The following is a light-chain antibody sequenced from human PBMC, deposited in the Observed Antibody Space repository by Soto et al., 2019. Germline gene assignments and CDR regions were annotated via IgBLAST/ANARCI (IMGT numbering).Light chain of an antibody. J-gene: IGLJ3*02. CDR1: GSNIGAGYD. Sequence: QSVLTQPPSVSGAPGQRVTISCTGGGSNIGAGYDVHWYQQLPGTAPKLLVSGNTNRPSGVPDRFSGSKSGTSASLAITGLQAEDEADYYCQSFDSSLSGWVFGGRTKLTVL. CDR3: QSFDSSLSGWV. CDR2: GNT. V-gene: IGLV1-40*01.